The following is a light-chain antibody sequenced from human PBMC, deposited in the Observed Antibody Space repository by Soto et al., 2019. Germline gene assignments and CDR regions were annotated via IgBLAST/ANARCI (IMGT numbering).Light chain of an antibody. J-gene: IGLJ3*02. CDR1: SSDVGGYNY. Sequence: QSALTQPPSASGSPGQSVTFSCTGTSSDVGGYNYISWYQHHPGKAPKLMIYEVHKRPSGVPDRFSGSKSGNTASLTVSGLQAEDDADYYCSSYAGTNNVVFGGGTKLTVL. CDR2: EVH. V-gene: IGLV2-8*01. CDR3: SSYAGTNNVV.